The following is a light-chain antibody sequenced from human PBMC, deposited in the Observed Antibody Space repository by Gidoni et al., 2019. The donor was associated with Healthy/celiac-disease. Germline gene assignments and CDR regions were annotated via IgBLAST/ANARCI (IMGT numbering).Light chain of an antibody. Sequence: DIPTTQSPSSLSASVGDRVTITCQASQDISNYLNWYQQKPGKAPKLLIYDASNLERGVPSRFSGSGSGTDFTFTISSLQPEDIATYYCQQYDNLLITFGGGTKVEIK. J-gene: IGKJ4*02. CDR3: QQYDNLLIT. CDR2: DAS. V-gene: IGKV1-33*01. CDR1: QDISNY.